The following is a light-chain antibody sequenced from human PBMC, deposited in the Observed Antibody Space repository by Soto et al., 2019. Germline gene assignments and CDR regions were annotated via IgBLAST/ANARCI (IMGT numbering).Light chain of an antibody. CDR1: QSVLYSTNSRSY. CDR2: WAS. Sequence: DIVMTQSPDSLAVSLGERATINCKSSQSVLYSTNSRSYLGWYQQKPGQPPKLLIYWASTRESGVPDRFSGSGSGTDFPLPIGSRRVEDGAVFSGQKYYNSPWTFGKGTKGKIK. J-gene: IGKJ1*01. V-gene: IGKV4-1*01. CDR3: QKYYNSPWT.